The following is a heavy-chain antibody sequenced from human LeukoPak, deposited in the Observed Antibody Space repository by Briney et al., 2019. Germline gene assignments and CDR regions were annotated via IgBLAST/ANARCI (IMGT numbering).Heavy chain of an antibody. Sequence: ASVKVSCKASGYTFTSYDINWVRQATGQGLEWMGWMNPNSGNTGYAQKFQGRVTMTRNTSIRTAYMELSSLRSEDTAVCYCARGLASKRGAFDIWGQGTMVTVSS. CDR1: GYTFTSYD. CDR3: ARGLASKRGAFDI. J-gene: IGHJ3*02. D-gene: IGHD3-10*01. CDR2: MNPNSGNT. V-gene: IGHV1-8*01.